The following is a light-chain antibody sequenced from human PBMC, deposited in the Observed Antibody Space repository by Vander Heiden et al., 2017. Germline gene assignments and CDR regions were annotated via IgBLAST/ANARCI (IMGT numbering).Light chain of an antibody. J-gene: IGKJ3*01. CDR3: QQYYSYPQE. CDR1: QGISSY. Sequence: AIRMTQSPSSLSASTGDRVTITCRASQGISSYLAWYQQKPGKAPKLLIYAASTLQSGVPSRFSGSGSGTDFTLTISCLQSEDFATYYCQQYYSYPQEFGPGTKVDIK. CDR2: AAS. V-gene: IGKV1-8*01.